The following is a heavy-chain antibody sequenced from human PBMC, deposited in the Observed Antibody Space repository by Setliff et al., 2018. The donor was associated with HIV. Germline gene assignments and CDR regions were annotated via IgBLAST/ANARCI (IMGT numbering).Heavy chain of an antibody. CDR2: FYGTAST. CDR3: ARGDQLGLDI. V-gene: IGHV4-61*09. D-gene: IGHD3-3*02. Sequence: LSLTCTVSGGSIRSGAYYWNWIRQSAGKGLEWIGHFYGTASTNYSPSLKSRLTISVDTWENEVSLKLSSVTAADTAIYYCARGDQLGLDIWGQGTKVTVS. CDR1: GGSIRSGAYY. J-gene: IGHJ3*02.